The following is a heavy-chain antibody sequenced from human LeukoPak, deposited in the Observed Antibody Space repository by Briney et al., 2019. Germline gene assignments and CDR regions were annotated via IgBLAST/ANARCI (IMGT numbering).Heavy chain of an antibody. CDR1: GGSFSGYY. CDR3: ARGVTMVRGVNHHQFDY. Sequence: SETLSLTCAVYGGSFSGYYWSWIRQPPGKGLEWIGEINHSGSTNYNPSLKSRVTISVDTSKNQFSLKLSSVTAADTAVYYCARGVTMVRGVNHHQFDYWGQGTLVTVSS. CDR2: INHSGST. D-gene: IGHD3-10*01. J-gene: IGHJ4*02. V-gene: IGHV4-34*01.